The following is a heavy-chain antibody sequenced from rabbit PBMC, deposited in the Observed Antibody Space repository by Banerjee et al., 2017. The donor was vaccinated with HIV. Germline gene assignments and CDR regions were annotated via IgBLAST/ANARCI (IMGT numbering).Heavy chain of an antibody. CDR2: SYVCMRRT. D-gene: IGHD4-1*01. J-gene: IGHJ4*01. CDR1: GFAFSNSY. CDR3: ARVGSGWVIIMDL. Sequence: QSLEESGGDLVKPEGSLTLTSTASGFAFSNSYMRWVRQAPRKGLEWIGRSYVCMRRTDYASGVNGRFTISSDNAQNTVDVQMNSRTAADTSTYFWARVGSGWVIIMDLWGQGTLVTVS. V-gene: IGHV1S7*01.